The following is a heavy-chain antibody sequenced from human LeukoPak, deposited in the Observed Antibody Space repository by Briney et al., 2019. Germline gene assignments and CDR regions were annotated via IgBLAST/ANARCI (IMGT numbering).Heavy chain of an antibody. CDR3: TRAEGLGPGTHFDQ. J-gene: IGHJ4*02. V-gene: IGHV3-11*01. Sequence: GGSLRLSCAASGFGFSRFYMSWVRQTPGKALEWISYIPTSGISVQYADSVRGRFTASRDDAMNSLHLQMDGLRVEDTAVYYCTRAEGLGPGTHFDQWGQGALVIVSS. CDR2: IPTSGISV. CDR1: GFGFSRFY.